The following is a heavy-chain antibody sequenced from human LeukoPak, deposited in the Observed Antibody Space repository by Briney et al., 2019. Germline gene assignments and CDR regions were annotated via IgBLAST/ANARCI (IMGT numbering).Heavy chain of an antibody. CDR2: IIPIFGTA. D-gene: IGHD5-12*01. CDR1: GGTFSSYA. V-gene: IGHV1-69*05. CDR3: ARDPRTSGYDYGNYFDY. Sequence: GASVKVSCKASGGTFSSYAISWVRQAPGQGLEWMGGIIPIFGTANYAQKFQGRVTITTDESTSTAYMELRSLRSDDTAVYYCARDPRTSGYDYGNYFDYWGQGTLVTVSS. J-gene: IGHJ4*02.